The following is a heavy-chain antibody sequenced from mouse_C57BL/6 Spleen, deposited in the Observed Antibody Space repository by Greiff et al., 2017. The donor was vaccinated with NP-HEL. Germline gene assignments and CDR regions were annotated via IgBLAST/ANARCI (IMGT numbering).Heavy chain of an antibody. CDR1: GYTFTSYW. J-gene: IGHJ4*01. V-gene: IGHV1-64*01. CDR2: IHPNSGST. Sequence: QVQLQQSGAELVKPGASVKLSCEASGYTFTSYWMHWVKQRPGQGLEWIGMIHPNSGSTNYNEKFKSKATLTVDKSSSTAYMQLSSLTSEDSAVYYCARSGFITTVVGAMDYWGQGTSVTVSS. CDR3: ARSGFITTVVGAMDY. D-gene: IGHD1-1*01.